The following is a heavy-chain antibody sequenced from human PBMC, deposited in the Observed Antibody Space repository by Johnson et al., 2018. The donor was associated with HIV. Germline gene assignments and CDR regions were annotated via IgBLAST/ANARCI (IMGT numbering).Heavy chain of an antibody. J-gene: IGHJ3*02. D-gene: IGHD5-18*01. Sequence: EVQLVESGGGLIQPGGSLRLSCAASEFTVSSNYMSWVRQAPGKGLEWVSVIYRGGSTYYADSVKGRFTISRDNSKNTLYLQMGSLRAEDMAVYYCARGGRGYSYSYAFDIWGQGTMVTVSS. V-gene: IGHV3-66*03. CDR1: EFTVSSNY. CDR2: IYRGGST. CDR3: ARGGRGYSYSYAFDI.